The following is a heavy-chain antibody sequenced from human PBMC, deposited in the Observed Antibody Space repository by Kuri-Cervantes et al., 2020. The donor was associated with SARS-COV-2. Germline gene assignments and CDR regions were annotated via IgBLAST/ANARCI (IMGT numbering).Heavy chain of an antibody. J-gene: IGHJ4*02. V-gene: IGHV3-23*01. Sequence: GGSLRLSCAASGFTFSSYAMSWVRQAPGKGLEWVSAISGSGGSTYYADSVKGRFTISRDNSKNTLYLQMNSLRAEDTAVYYCAKATYYDYIWGSYRYKGYFDYWGQGTLVTVSS. CDR3: AKATYYDYIWGSYRYKGYFDY. D-gene: IGHD3-16*02. CDR1: GFTFSSYA. CDR2: ISGSGGST.